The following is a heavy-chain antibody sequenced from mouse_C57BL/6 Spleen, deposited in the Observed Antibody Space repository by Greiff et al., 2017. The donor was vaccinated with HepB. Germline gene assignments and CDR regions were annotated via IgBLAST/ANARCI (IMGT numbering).Heavy chain of an antibody. D-gene: IGHD2-2*01. J-gene: IGHJ3*01. Sequence: QVQLQQSGAELVKPGASVKLSCKASGYTFTSYWMHWVKQRPGQGLEWIGMIHPNSGSTNYNEKFKSKATLTVDKSSSTAYMQISSLTSEDSAVYNCARSTRVTTVFAYWGQVTLVTVSA. CDR2: IHPNSGST. CDR1: GYTFTSYW. CDR3: ARSTRVTTVFAY. V-gene: IGHV1-64*01.